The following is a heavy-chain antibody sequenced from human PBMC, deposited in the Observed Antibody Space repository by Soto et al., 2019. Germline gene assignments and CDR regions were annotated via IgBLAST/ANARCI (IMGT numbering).Heavy chain of an antibody. D-gene: IGHD6-13*01. J-gene: IGHJ5*02. CDR1: GDSISSGGLS. V-gene: IGHV4-30-2*06. Sequence: QLQLQESGSGLLKPSQTLSLNCSVSGDSISSGGLSWNWLRQSPGRGLEWIGYIYYPGLTYYNPSLKWRVSMSLDTSENQGSLSLSSVTAADSAVYYCARGRRSKTATAGTGWFDPWGPGTLVTVSS. CDR3: ARGRRSKTATAGTGWFDP. CDR2: IYYPGLT.